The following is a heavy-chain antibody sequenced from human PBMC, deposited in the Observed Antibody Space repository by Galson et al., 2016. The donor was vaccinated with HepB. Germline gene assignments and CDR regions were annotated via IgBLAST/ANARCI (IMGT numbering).Heavy chain of an antibody. D-gene: IGHD3-10*01. Sequence: QSGAEVKKPGESLRISCKGSGYSFTNYWIGWVRQMPGKGLEWMGIIYPGDSDTTYSPSFQGQVTISADKSIGTAYLQWSSLKASDTAMYYRAGQAHITLVRGGWSWFDPWGQGTLVTVSS. CDR3: AGQAHITLVRGGWSWFDP. J-gene: IGHJ5*02. V-gene: IGHV5-51*01. CDR1: GYSFTNYW. CDR2: IYPGDSDT.